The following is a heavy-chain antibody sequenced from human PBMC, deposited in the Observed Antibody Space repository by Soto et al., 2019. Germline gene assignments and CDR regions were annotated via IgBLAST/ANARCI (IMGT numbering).Heavy chain of an antibody. D-gene: IGHD4-17*01. CDR1: GFTFSSYS. V-gene: IGHV3-48*01. CDR3: ARDLVIEGSAYGDRYNLVGVFDY. CDR2: ISSSSSTI. Sequence: GGSLRLSCAASGFTFSSYSMNWVRQAPGKGLEWVSYISSSSSTIYYADSVKGRFTISRDNAKNSLYLQMNSLRAEDTAVYYCARDLVIEGSAYGDRYNLVGVFDYWGQGTLVTVSS. J-gene: IGHJ4*02.